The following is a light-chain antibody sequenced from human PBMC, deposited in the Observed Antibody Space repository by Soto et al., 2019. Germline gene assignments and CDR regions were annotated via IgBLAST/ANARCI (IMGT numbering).Light chain of an antibody. V-gene: IGKV1-39*01. CDR3: QHSYSTPPT. J-gene: IGKJ4*01. CDR1: QSISSY. CDR2: AAS. Sequence: DIQMTQSPSSLSASVGDRVTITCRASQSISSYLNWYQQKPGKAPKLLIYAASSLQSGVPSRFSGSGSGTDFTLTISSLHPEDFATYYCQHSYSTPPTFGGGTKVEIK.